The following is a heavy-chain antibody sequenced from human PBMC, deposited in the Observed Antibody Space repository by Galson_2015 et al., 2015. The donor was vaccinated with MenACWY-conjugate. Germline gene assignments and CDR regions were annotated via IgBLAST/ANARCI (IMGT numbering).Heavy chain of an antibody. CDR1: GFTFSSYA. Sequence: SLRLSCAASGFTFSSYAMTWVRQAPGKGLEWVSVISSSGGRAYYADSVKGRFTISRDNSKNTLYLQMSSLRAEDTAVYICAKNRHDFGDSRIDYWGQGTLVSVSS. CDR2: ISSSGGRA. D-gene: IGHD4-17*01. J-gene: IGHJ4*02. CDR3: AKNRHDFGDSRIDY. V-gene: IGHV3-23*01.